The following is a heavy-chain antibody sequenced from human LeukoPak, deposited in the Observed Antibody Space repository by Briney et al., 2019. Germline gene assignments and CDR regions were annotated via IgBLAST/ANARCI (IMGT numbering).Heavy chain of an antibody. CDR2: INHSGST. J-gene: IGHJ4*02. CDR1: GGSFSGYY. D-gene: IGHD3-10*01. CDR3: ARGKNYYGSGSYYYYFDY. V-gene: IGHV4-34*01. Sequence: SETLSLSCAVYGGSFSGYYWSWIRQPTGKGLEWIGEINHSGSTNYNPSLKSRVTISVDTSKNQFSLKLSSVTAADTAVYYCARGKNYYGSGSYYYYFDYWGQGTLVTVSS.